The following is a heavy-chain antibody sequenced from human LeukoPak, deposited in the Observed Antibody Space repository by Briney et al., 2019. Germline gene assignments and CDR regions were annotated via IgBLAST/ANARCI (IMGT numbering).Heavy chain of an antibody. V-gene: IGHV3-64*01. D-gene: IGHD2-21*02. Sequence: GGSLRLSCAASGFTFSNYAMHWVRQAPGKGLGYVSVISSNGGSTYYANSVKGRFTISRDNSKNTLYLQMGRLRGEDMAVYYCARGRLVVTAVDYWGQGTLVTVSS. CDR3: ARGRLVVTAVDY. CDR1: GFTFSNYA. J-gene: IGHJ4*02. CDR2: ISSNGGST.